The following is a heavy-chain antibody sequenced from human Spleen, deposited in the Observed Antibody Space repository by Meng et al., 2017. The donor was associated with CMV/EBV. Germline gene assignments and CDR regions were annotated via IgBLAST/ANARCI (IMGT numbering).Heavy chain of an antibody. D-gene: IGHD3-22*01. V-gene: IGHV3-21*01. CDR1: GFTFSSDN. CDR2: ISSSSSYI. J-gene: IGHJ4*02. CDR3: CSGYYVFDY. Sequence: GESLKISCAVSGFTFSSDNLNWVRQAPGKGLEWVSSISSSSSYIYYADSVKGRFTISRDNAKNSLYLQMNSLRAEDTAVYYCCSGYYVFDYWGQGTLVTVSS.